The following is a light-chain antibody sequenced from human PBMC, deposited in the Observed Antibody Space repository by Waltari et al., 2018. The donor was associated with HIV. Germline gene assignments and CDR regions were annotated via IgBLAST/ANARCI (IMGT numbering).Light chain of an antibody. Sequence: SYVLTQPPSVSVAPGTTAKISCGGDNIGSKSAHWYQQRPGQAPLLVIYYDADRPSGIPERFVGSNSGSTATLTITRVEVGDEADYFCQIWNNSSDHWVFGAGTTLTVL. CDR1: NIGSKS. CDR2: YDA. J-gene: IGLJ2*01. V-gene: IGLV3-21*01. CDR3: QIWNNSSDHWV.